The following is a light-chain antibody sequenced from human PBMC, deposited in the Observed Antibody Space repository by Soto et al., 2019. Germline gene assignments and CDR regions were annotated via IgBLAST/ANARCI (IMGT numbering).Light chain of an antibody. Sequence: EIVLTQSPGTLSLPPGERATLSCRASQSVRSSYLAWYQQKFGQAPRLLIYGASSRATGIPDRFSGSGSGTDFTLTINRLEPEDFAVYYCQQYGSSSWTFGQGTKVEIK. CDR3: QQYGSSSWT. CDR1: QSVRSSY. V-gene: IGKV3-20*01. J-gene: IGKJ1*01. CDR2: GAS.